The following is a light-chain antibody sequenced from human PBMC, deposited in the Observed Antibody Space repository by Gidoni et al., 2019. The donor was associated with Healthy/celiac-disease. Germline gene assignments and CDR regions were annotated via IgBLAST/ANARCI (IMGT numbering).Light chain of an antibody. V-gene: IGKV2-40*01. Sequence: DLVITQTPLSLPVTPGEPASISCRSSQSLLDSDDGNTYLDWYLQKPGQSPQLLIYTLSSRAPGVPDRYSGSGSGTDFTLKISRVEAEDVGVYYCMQRIEFPLTFGGGTKVEIK. J-gene: IGKJ4*01. CDR2: TLS. CDR1: QSLLDSDDGNTY. CDR3: MQRIEFPLT.